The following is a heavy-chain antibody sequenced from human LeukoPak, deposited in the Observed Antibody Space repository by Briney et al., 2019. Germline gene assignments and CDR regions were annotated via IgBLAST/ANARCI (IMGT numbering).Heavy chain of an antibody. CDR1: GFTFTSHG. CDR3: KKLSPRVYSGSYWRVGSSGYYFDY. J-gene: IGHJ4*02. V-gene: IGHV3-30*02. Sequence: GGSLRLSCAASGFTFTSHGMHWVRQAPGKGLEWVAFTRNDGNNKYYADSVKGRFTISRDNSKNTLHLQMNSLRAEDTAVYYCKKLSPRVYSGSYWRVGSSGYYFDYWGQGTLVTVSS. D-gene: IGHD1-26*01. CDR2: TRNDGNNK.